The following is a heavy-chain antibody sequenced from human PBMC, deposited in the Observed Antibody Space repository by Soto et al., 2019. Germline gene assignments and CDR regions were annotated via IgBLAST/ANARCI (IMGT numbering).Heavy chain of an antibody. J-gene: IGHJ4*02. CDR3: ARAPSGSYPEFDY. D-gene: IGHD1-26*01. Sequence: LRLSCAASGFTFSSYWMSWVRQAPGKGLEWVANIKQDGSEKYYVDSVKGRFTISRDNSRNMLFLQMNSLRPDDTAVYYCARAPSGSYPEFDYWGQGTLVTVSS. V-gene: IGHV3-7*01. CDR2: IKQDGSEK. CDR1: GFTFSSYW.